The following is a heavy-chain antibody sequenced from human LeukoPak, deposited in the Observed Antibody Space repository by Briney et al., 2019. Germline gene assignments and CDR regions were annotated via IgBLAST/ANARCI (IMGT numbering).Heavy chain of an antibody. J-gene: IGHJ4*02. V-gene: IGHV4-4*02. CDR1: GGSISSSNW. D-gene: IGHD3-16*02. Sequence: PSETLSLTCAVSGGSISSSNWWSWVRQPPGKGLEWIGEIYHSGSTNYNPSLKSRVTISVDKSKNQFSLKLSSVTAADTAVYYCARVRRPSRELSSMGYFDYWGQGTLVTVSS. CDR2: IYHSGST. CDR3: ARVRRPSRELSSMGYFDY.